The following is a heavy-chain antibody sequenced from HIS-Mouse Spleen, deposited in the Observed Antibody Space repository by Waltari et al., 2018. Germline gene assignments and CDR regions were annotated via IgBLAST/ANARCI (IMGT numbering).Heavy chain of an antibody. CDR3: ARSYTVGATMDFDY. Sequence: EVQLVESGGGLVKPGGSLRLSCAAPGFTFSSYSMNWVRQAPGKGLEWVSSSSSSSSYIYYADSVKGRFTISRDNAKNSLYLQMNSLRAEDTAVYYCARSYTVGATMDFDYWGQGTLVTVSS. CDR2: SSSSSSYI. CDR1: GFTFSSYS. V-gene: IGHV3-21*01. D-gene: IGHD1-26*01. J-gene: IGHJ4*02.